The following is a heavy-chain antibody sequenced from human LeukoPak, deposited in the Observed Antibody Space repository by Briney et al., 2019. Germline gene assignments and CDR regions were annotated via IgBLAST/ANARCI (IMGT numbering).Heavy chain of an antibody. J-gene: IGHJ4*02. D-gene: IGHD3-16*01. CDR1: GFTFRSYA. CDR2: ISYDGTNK. CDR3: AKDGGGGILVANSWVDY. Sequence: GRSVRLSCAASGFTFRSYAMHWVRQAPGKGLEWVAVISYDGTNKYYADSVRGRFIISRDNSKNMLSLQMNGLRAEDTAVYYCAKDGGGGILVANSWVDYWGQGTLVTVSS. V-gene: IGHV3-30*18.